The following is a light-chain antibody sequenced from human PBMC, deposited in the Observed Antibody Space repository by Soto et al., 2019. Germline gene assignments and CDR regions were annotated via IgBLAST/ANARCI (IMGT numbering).Light chain of an antibody. CDR2: EVS. J-gene: IGLJ1*01. Sequence: QSVLTQPPSASGSPGQSVTISCTGTSSDVGGYNYVSWYQQHPGKAPKLMIYEVSKRPSGVPDLFSGSKSGSTASLTVSGLQAEDEADYYCTSYAGSNTRVYGFGTGTNVNV. CDR3: TSYAGSNTRVYG. V-gene: IGLV2-8*01. CDR1: SSDVGGYNY.